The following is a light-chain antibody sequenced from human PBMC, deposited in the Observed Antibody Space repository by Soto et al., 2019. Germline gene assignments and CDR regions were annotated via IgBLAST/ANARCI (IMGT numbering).Light chain of an antibody. Sequence: EIVLTQSPGTLSLSPGERATLSCRASQSVSSSYLAWYQQKPGQAPRPLIYGASSRATGIPDRFSGSGSGTNFTLTISRLEPEDFAVYYCQQYGRSPRVTFGGGTKVEIK. V-gene: IGKV3-20*01. CDR2: GAS. CDR1: QSVSSSY. CDR3: QQYGRSPRVT. J-gene: IGKJ4*01.